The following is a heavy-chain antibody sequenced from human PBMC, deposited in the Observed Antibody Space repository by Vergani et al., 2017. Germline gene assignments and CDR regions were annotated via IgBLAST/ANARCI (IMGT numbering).Heavy chain of an antibody. D-gene: IGHD3-22*01. CDR1: GGSIRRYY. CDR2: IYTSGST. V-gene: IGHV4-4*07. CDR3: ARVGYYDSSGNEAFDI. Sequence: QVQLQESGPGLVKPSETLSLTCTVSGGSIRRYYWSWIRQPAGKGLEWIVRIYTSGSTNYNTSLKSRVTMSVDTSKNQFSLKLSSVTAADTAVYYCARVGYYDSSGNEAFDIWGQGTMVTVSS. J-gene: IGHJ3*02.